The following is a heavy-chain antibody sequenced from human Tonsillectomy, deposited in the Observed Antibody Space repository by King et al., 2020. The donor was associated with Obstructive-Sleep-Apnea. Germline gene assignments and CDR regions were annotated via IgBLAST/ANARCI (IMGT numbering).Heavy chain of an antibody. CDR2: ISWNSGSI. D-gene: IGHD3-10*01. CDR1: GFTFDDYA. V-gene: IGHV3-9*01. Sequence: VQLVESGGGLVQPGRSLRLSCAASGFTFDDYAMHWVRQAPGKGLEWVSGISWNSGSIGYADSVKGRFTIYRDNSKNSLYLQMNSLRAEDTALYYCAKDSGSGSYYNLPDYWGQGTLVTVSS. J-gene: IGHJ4*02. CDR3: AKDSGSGSYYNLPDY.